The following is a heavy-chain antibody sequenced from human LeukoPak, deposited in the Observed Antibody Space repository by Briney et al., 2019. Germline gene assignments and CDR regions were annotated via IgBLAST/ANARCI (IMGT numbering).Heavy chain of an antibody. Sequence: SETLSLTCTVSGGSISSGDYYWSWIRQPPGKGLEWIGYIYYSGSTYYNPSLKSRVTISVDTSKNQFSLKLSSVTAADTAVYYCARERSSSSERDYWGQGTLVTVSS. CDR1: GGSISSGDYY. V-gene: IGHV4-30-4*08. J-gene: IGHJ4*02. CDR3: ARERSSSSERDY. CDR2: IYYSGST. D-gene: IGHD6-6*01.